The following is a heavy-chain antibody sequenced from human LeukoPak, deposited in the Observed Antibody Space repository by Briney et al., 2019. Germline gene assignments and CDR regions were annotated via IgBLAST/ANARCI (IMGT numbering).Heavy chain of an antibody. Sequence: SVKVSCKASGGTFSSYAISWVRQAPGQGLEWMGGIIPIFGTANYAQKFQGRVTITADESTSTAYMELSSLRSEDTAVYYCARTRYYYNSRSYGAPYYFDYWGQGTLVTVSS. J-gene: IGHJ4*02. V-gene: IGHV1-69*13. CDR2: IIPIFGTA. CDR1: GGTFSSYA. D-gene: IGHD3-10*01. CDR3: ARTRYYYNSRSYGAPYYFDY.